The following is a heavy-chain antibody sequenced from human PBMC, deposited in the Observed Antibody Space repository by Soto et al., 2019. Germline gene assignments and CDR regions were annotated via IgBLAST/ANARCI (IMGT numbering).Heavy chain of an antibody. CDR3: AKGDCGGDCYSFDAFDI. V-gene: IGHV3-30*18. D-gene: IGHD2-21*02. J-gene: IGHJ3*02. Sequence: QVQLVESGGGVVQPGRSLRLSCAASGFTFSSYGMHWVRQAPGKGLEWVAVISYDGSNKYYADSVKGRFTISRDNSKNPLYLQMNSLRAEDTAGYYCAKGDCGGDCYSFDAFDIWGQGTMVTVSS. CDR1: GFTFSSYG. CDR2: ISYDGSNK.